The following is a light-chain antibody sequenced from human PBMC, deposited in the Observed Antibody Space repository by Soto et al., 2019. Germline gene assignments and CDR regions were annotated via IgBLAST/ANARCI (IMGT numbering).Light chain of an antibody. V-gene: IGKV1-5*01. CDR3: QQYNSYSPLT. CDR2: DAS. J-gene: IGKJ4*02. CDR1: QSIRSW. Sequence: DIQMTQSPSTLSASVGDRVTITCRASQSIRSWLAWCQQKPGKAPKLLIYDASSLESGVPSRFSGSGSGTEFTLTISSLQPHDFATYYCQQYNSYSPLTFGGGTKVEIK.